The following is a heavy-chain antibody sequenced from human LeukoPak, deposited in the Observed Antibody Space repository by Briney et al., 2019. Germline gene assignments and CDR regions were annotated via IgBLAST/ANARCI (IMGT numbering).Heavy chain of an antibody. CDR1: GFTFSSYA. V-gene: IGHV3-23*01. CDR2: ISGSGGST. Sequence: GGSLRLSCAASGFTFSSYAMSWVRQAPGKGLEWVSAISGSGGSTYYADSVKGRFTISRGNSKNLLYLQMNSLRVEDTAVYYCAGGPGFLIDCWGQGTLVTVSS. D-gene: IGHD3-3*01. CDR3: AGGPGFLIDC. J-gene: IGHJ4*02.